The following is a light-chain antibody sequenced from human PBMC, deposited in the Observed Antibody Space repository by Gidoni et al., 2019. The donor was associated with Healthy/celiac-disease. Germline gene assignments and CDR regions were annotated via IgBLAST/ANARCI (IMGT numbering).Light chain of an antibody. CDR1: SSNIGAGYD. CDR2: GNS. CDR3: QSYDSSLSGSNVV. V-gene: IGLV1-40*01. J-gene: IGLJ2*01. Sequence: QSVLTQPPSVSGAPGQRVTTSCTGSSSNIGAGYDVHWYQQLPGTAPKLLIYGNSNRTSGVPDRFSGSKSGTSASLAITGLQAEDEADYYCQSYDSSLSGSNVVFGGGTKLTVL.